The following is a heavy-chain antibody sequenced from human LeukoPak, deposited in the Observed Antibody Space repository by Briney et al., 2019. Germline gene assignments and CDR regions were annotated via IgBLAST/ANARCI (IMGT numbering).Heavy chain of an antibody. D-gene: IGHD3-10*01. J-gene: IGHJ5*02. CDR2: FDPEHGET. CDR1: GYTLTELS. V-gene: IGHV1-24*01. Sequence: GASVKVSCKVSGYTLTELSMHWVRQAPGKGLEWMGGFDPEHGETVYAQKFQGRLTMTEDTSTHTAYMELSSLRSEDTAVYYCARDNSVGDIAWWFDPWGQGTLVTVSS. CDR3: ARDNSVGDIAWWFDP.